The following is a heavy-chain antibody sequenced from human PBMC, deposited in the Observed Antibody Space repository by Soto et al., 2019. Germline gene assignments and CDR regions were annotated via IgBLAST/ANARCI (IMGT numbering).Heavy chain of an antibody. CDR3: ARASAYCGGDCYYHY. J-gene: IGHJ4*02. V-gene: IGHV3-48*01. D-gene: IGHD2-21*01. CDR2: ISSSSSTI. CDR1: GFTFSSYS. Sequence: GGSLRLSCAASGFTFSSYSMNWVHQAPGKGLEWVSYISSSSSTIYYADSVKGRFTISRDNAKNSLYLQMNSLRAEDTAVYYCARASAYCGGDCYYHYWGQGTLVTVSS.